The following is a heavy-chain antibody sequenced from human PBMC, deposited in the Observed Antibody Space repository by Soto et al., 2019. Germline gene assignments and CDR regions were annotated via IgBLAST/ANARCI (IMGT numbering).Heavy chain of an antibody. CDR2: IIPMYDSA. J-gene: IGHJ4*02. CDR3: ATWRTYSGSYCFDY. V-gene: IGHV1-69*06. D-gene: IGHD1-26*01. CDR1: GGTFKTYT. Sequence: QVQLVQSGAELKKPGSSVNVSCAASGGTFKTYTINRVRQAPGQGLEWIGQIIPMYDSANYAQRFQGRVTISADKSTNIAYMELSGLRSEDTALYYCATWRTYSGSYCFDYWGQGTLVSVSS.